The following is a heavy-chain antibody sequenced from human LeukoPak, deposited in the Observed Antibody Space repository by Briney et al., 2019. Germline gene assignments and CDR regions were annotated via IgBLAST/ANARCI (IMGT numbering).Heavy chain of an antibody. D-gene: IGHD3-10*01. CDR2: ISGSGGST. J-gene: IGHJ4*02. Sequence: GGSLRLSCAASGFTFSSYGMSWVRQAPGKGLEWVSAISGSGGSTYYADSVKGRFTISRDNSKNTLYLQMNSLRAEDTAVYYCAKVFNYYGSGSYSDYWGQGTLVTVSS. V-gene: IGHV3-23*01. CDR3: AKVFNYYGSGSYSDY. CDR1: GFTFSSYG.